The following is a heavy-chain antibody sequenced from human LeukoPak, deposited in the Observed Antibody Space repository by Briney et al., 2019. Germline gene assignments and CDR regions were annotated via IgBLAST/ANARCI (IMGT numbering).Heavy chain of an antibody. CDR3: ARRGDYGVYFDY. Sequence: RSETLSLTCTVSGGSIGSYYWSWIRQPPGKGLEWIGYIYYSGSTNYNPSLKSRVTISVDTSKNQFSLKLSSVTAADTAVYYCARRGDYGVYFDYWGQGTLVTVSS. CDR1: GGSIGSYY. D-gene: IGHD4-17*01. CDR2: IYYSGST. V-gene: IGHV4-59*08. J-gene: IGHJ4*02.